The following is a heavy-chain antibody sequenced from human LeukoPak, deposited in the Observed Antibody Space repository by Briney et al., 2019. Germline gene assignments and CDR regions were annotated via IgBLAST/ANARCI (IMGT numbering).Heavy chain of an antibody. CDR3: ARAPRVVSDWYFDL. CDR2: ISSSSSYI. V-gene: IGHV3-21*06. CDR1: GFTFSSYS. Sequence: KSGGPLRLSCAGSGFTFSSYSMNWVRQAPGQSLEWVSSISSSSSYIHYADSLKGRFTISRDNAKNSLSLQMDNLRAEDTAVYYCARAPRVVSDWYFDLWGRGTLVTVSS. D-gene: IGHD4-23*01. J-gene: IGHJ2*01.